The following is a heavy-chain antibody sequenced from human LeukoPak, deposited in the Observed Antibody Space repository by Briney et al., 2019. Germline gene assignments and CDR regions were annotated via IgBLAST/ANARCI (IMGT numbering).Heavy chain of an antibody. V-gene: IGHV4-59*01. Sequence: PSETLSLTCTVSGGSISSSYYWSWIRQPPGKGLEWIGFIYYTGNINYNPSLKSRVTISVDTSKNQFSLKLSSVTAADTAVYYCARDQYYDAFDIWGQGTMVIVSS. CDR1: GGSISSSYY. D-gene: IGHD1-26*01. CDR2: IYYTGNI. CDR3: ARDQYYDAFDI. J-gene: IGHJ3*02.